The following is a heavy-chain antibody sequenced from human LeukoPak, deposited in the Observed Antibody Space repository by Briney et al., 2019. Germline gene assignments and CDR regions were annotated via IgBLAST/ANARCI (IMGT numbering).Heavy chain of an antibody. Sequence: GGSLRLSCTASGFTLRTYDMHWVRQAPGKGLEWVAFIRNVGSDKYYADSVKGRFTISRDNSRNTLYLQMNNLRSEDTAVYFCAKADTGYYMYYFVHWGQGTLVTVSS. CDR2: IRNVGSDK. J-gene: IGHJ4*02. V-gene: IGHV3-30*02. CDR1: GFTLRTYD. CDR3: AKADTGYYMYYFVH. D-gene: IGHD3-22*01.